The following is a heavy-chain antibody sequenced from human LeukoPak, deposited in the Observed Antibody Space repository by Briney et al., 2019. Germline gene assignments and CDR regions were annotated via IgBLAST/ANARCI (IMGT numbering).Heavy chain of an antibody. J-gene: IGHJ5*02. V-gene: IGHV4-39*01. CDR3: ARGGLNIVVVPAARNWFDP. CDR2: IYYTGST. CDR1: GGSISSRNYY. Sequence: PSETLSLTCTVSGGSISSRNYYWGWIRQPPGKGLEWIGSIYYTGSTYYKPSLRSRVTISVDTSKNQFSLKLSSVTAADTAVYYCARGGLNIVVVPAARNWFDPWGQGTLVTVSS. D-gene: IGHD2-2*01.